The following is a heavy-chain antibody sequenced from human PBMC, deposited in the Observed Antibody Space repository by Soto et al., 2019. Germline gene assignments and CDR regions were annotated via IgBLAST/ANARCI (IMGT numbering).Heavy chain of an antibody. CDR1: GGSFSGYY. Sequence: SETLSLTCAVYGGSFSGYYWSWIRQPPGKGLEWIGEINHSGSTNYNPSLKSRVTISVDTSKNQFSLKLSSVTAADTAVYYCARPRGYDYVWGSYRPYYFDYWGQGTLVTVS. J-gene: IGHJ4*02. D-gene: IGHD3-16*02. CDR3: ARPRGYDYVWGSYRPYYFDY. V-gene: IGHV4-34*01. CDR2: INHSGST.